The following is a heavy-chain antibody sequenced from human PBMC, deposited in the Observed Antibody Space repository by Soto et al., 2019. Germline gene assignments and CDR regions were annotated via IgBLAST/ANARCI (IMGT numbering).Heavy chain of an antibody. Sequence: PSETLSLTCTVSGGSISSYYGSWIRKPPGKGLEWIGYIYYSGSTNYNPSLKSRVTISVDTSKNQFSLKLSSVTAADTAVYYCARADWDARYYYSYGMDVWGQGTTVTVSS. V-gene: IGHV4-59*01. CDR1: GGSISSYY. D-gene: IGHD3-9*01. CDR3: ARADWDARYYYSYGMDV. CDR2: IYYSGST. J-gene: IGHJ6*02.